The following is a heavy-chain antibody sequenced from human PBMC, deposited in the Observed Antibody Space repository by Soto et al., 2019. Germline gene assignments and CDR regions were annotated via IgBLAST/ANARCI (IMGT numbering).Heavy chain of an antibody. J-gene: IGHJ4*02. CDR1: GGSISVYY. V-gene: IGHV4-59*01. CDR2: IYDSAST. CDR3: AKGVGSSPPRY. D-gene: IGHD1-26*01. Sequence: QVQLQESGPGQVKPSETLSLKCTISGGSISVYYWSWIRQPPGQALEWIRYIYDSASTYYNPSLSSLVMIAADTTKNQLSLELPSATAADTAVYYCAKGVGSSPPRYLGREALVTVSS.